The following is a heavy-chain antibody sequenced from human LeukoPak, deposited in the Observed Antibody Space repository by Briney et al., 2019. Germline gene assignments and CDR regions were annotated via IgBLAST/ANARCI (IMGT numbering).Heavy chain of an antibody. CDR2: ISYDGSNK. D-gene: IGHD2-15*01. CDR3: ARGWGHIVVVVAATNFDY. Sequence: WGSLSLTCAASGFTFSSYAMHGVRQAPGKGLEWVAVISYDGSNKYYADSVKGRFTISRDNSKNTLYLQMNSLRAEDTAVYYCARGWGHIVVVVAATNFDYWGQGTLVTVSS. CDR1: GFTFSSYA. V-gene: IGHV3-30*04. J-gene: IGHJ4*02.